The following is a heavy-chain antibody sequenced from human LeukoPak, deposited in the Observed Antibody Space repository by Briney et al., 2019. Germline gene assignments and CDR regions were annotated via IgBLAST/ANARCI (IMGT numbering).Heavy chain of an antibody. CDR3: ASAPGYSSSSNFDY. D-gene: IGHD6-13*01. CDR2: IIPIFGTA. Sequence: ASVKVSCKASGGTFSSYAISWVRQAPGQGLEWMGGIIPIFGTANYAQKFQGRVTITADESTSTAYMEPSSLRSEDTAVYYCASAPGYSSSSNFDYWGQGTLVTVSS. J-gene: IGHJ4*02. CDR1: GGTFSSYA. V-gene: IGHV1-69*13.